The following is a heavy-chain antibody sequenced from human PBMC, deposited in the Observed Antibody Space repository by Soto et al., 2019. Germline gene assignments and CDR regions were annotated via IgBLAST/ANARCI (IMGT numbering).Heavy chain of an antibody. J-gene: IGHJ4*02. CDR1: GFTFSSYA. CDR2: TSGSGTRT. CDR3: AKDCRSSRCYAGFDY. V-gene: IGHV3-23*01. D-gene: IGHD2-2*01. Sequence: GGSLRLSCEASGFTFSSYAMSWVRQAPGKGLEWVSATSGSGTRTFYADSVKGRFTISRDNSKNTLHLQMNSLRAEDTAVYYCAKDCRSSRCYAGFDYWGQGTLVTVSS.